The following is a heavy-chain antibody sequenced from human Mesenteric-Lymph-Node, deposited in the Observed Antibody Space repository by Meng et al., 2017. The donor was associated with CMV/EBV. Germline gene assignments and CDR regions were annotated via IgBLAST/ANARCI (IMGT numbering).Heavy chain of an antibody. J-gene: IGHJ4*02. CDR3: AVTNWEKVDY. CDR2: VIYTGST. CDR1: GGSANSGLYS. Sequence: SETLSLTCTVSGGSANSGLYSWSWIRQPPGKGLEYIGYVIYTGSTNYNPSLKSRVTISVDTSKNQFSLKLSSVTAADTAVYYCAVTNWEKVDYWGQGTLVTVSS. V-gene: IGHV4-61*01. D-gene: IGHD7-27*01.